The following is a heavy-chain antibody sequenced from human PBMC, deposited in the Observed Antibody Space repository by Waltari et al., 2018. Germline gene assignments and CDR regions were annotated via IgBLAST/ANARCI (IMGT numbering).Heavy chain of an antibody. CDR3: ARTLGDPPRGYFDY. D-gene: IGHD2-21*02. Sequence: QVQLQESGPGLVKPSETLSLTCTVSGGSISSYYWSWIRQPPGKGLEWIGYIYYSGSTNYTPSLKSRVTISVDTSKNQFSLKLSSVTAADTAVYYCARTLGDPPRGYFDYWGQGTLVTVSS. V-gene: IGHV4-59*01. CDR2: IYYSGST. CDR1: GGSISSYY. J-gene: IGHJ4*02.